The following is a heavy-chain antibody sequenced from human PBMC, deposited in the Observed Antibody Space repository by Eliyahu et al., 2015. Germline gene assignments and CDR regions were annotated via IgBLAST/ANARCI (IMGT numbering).Heavy chain of an antibody. CDR3: ARGRYSSGSDWFDP. V-gene: IGHV3-11*06. J-gene: IGHJ5*02. CDR2: IRSSGSYT. D-gene: IGHD6-19*01. Sequence: QVQLVESGGGLVKPGXSLRLXCAASGFTXSDYYMSWIRQAPGKGLEGVSYIRSSGSYTDYADSVKGRFTISRDNAKNSLYLQMNSLRAEDTAVYYCARGRYSSGSDWFDPWGQGTLVTVSS. CDR1: GFTXSDYY.